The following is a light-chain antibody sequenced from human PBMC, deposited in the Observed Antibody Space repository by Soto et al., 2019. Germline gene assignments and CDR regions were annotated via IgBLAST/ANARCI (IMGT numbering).Light chain of an antibody. V-gene: IGKV4-1*01. CDR1: QSVLYSSNNKNY. CDR2: WAS. J-gene: IGKJ4*01. CDR3: QPYYSIPLT. Sequence: DIVMTQSPDSLAVSLGERATINCKSSQSVLYSSNNKNYLAWYQQKPGQPPKLPIYWASTRESGVPDRFSGSGSGTDFTLTISSLQAEDVAVYYCQPYYSIPLTFGGGTKVEIK.